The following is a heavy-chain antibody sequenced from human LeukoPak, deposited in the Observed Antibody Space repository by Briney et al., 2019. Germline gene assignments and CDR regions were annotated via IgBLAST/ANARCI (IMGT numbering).Heavy chain of an antibody. D-gene: IGHD5-24*01. J-gene: IGHJ4*02. CDR1: GFTFSSYS. V-gene: IGHV3-21*01. CDR2: ISSSSSYI. CDR3: ASARWLQLLHY. Sequence: GRSLRLSCAASGFTFSSYSMNWVRQAPGKGLEWVSSISSSSSYIYYADSVKGRFTISRDNAKNSLYLQMNSLRAEDTAVYYCASARWLQLLHYWGQGTLVTVSS.